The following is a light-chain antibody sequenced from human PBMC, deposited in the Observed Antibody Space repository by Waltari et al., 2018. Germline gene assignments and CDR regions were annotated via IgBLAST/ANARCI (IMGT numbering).Light chain of an antibody. CDR1: QSVLYSSNNKNY. V-gene: IGKV4-1*01. J-gene: IGKJ2*01. CDR3: QQYYSLHYT. Sequence: DIVMTQSPDSLAVSLGERATINCKSSQSVLYSSNNKNYLSWYQQRPGQPPKLLIYWASTRESGVPDRFSGSGSGTDFTLTISTLQAEDVAVYFCQQYYSLHYTFGQGTKLEIK. CDR2: WAS.